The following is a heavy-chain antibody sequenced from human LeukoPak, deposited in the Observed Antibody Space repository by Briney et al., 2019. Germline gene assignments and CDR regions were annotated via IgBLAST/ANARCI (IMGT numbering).Heavy chain of an antibody. CDR2: ISYDGSNK. D-gene: IGHD4-23*01. CDR3: AKGDYGGNSMLDY. J-gene: IGHJ4*02. V-gene: IGHV3-30*18. Sequence: GGSLRLSCAASGFTFSSYGTRWVRQAPGEGLEWVAVISYDGSNKYYADSVKGRFTISRDNSKNTLYLQMNSLRAEDTAVYYCAKGDYGGNSMLDYWGQGTLVTVSS. CDR1: GFTFSSYG.